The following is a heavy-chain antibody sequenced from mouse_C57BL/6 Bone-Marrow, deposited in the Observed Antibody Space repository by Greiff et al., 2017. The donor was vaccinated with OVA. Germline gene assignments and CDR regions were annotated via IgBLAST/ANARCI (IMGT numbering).Heavy chain of an antibody. D-gene: IGHD2-3*01. CDR1: GFNIKDYY. V-gene: IGHV14-2*01. J-gene: IGHJ2*01. CDR3: ARGLLPFFYFDY. Sequence: VQLKESGAELVKPGASVKLSCTASGFNIKDYYMHWVKQRTEQGLEWIGRIDPEDGEPKYAPKFQGKATITADTSSNTAYLQLSSLTSEDTAVYYCARGLLPFFYFDYWGQGTTLTVSS. CDR2: IDPEDGEP.